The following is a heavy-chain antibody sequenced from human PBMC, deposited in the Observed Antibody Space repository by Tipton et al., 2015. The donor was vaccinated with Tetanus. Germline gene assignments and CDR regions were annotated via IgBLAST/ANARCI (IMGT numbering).Heavy chain of an antibody. CDR3: AKAVRGRDVFDL. V-gene: IGHV4-59*01. Sequence: TLSLTCTVSGGSISSYYWSWIRQPPGKGLEWIGYIYYSGSTNYNPSLKSRVTISVDTSKNSLYLQMSSLKPEDTALYYCAKAVRGRDVFDLWGQGTLVSVSS. J-gene: IGHJ3*01. CDR1: GGSISSYY. D-gene: IGHD3-10*01. CDR2: IYYSGST.